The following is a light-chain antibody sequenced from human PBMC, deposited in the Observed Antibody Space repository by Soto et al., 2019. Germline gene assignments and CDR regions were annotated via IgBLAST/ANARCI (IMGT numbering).Light chain of an antibody. CDR1: SSDVSSYNY. CDR2: EVS. V-gene: IGLV2-14*01. CDR3: SAYTSSSTL. J-gene: IGLJ1*01. Sequence: QSALTQPASVSGSPGQSITISCTGTSSDVSSYNYVSWYQQHPGKAPKLMIYEVSDRPSGISSRFSGSKSGNTAFLTISGLQTEDEADYYCSAYTSSSTLFGTGTKVTVL.